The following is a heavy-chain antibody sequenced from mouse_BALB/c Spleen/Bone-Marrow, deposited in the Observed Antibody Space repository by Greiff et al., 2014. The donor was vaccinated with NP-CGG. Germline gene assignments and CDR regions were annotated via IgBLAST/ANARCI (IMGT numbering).Heavy chain of an antibody. CDR2: IRNKANGYTT. J-gene: IGHJ2*01. CDR3: ARDKGRVFFDY. V-gene: IGHV7-3*02. Sequence: DVMLVESGGGLVQPGGSLRLSCATSGFTFTDYYMNWVRRPPGKALEWLGFIRNKANGYTTEYSAPVKGRFTISRDNSQNILYLQMNTLRAEDSATYYCARDKGRVFFDYWGQGTTLPVSS. CDR1: GFTFTDYY.